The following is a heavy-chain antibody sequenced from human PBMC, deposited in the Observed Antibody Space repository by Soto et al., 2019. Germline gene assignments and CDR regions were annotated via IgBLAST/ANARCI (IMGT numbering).Heavy chain of an antibody. CDR2: ISFDGSKK. D-gene: IGHD6-19*01. Sequence: QMQLVESGGGVVQPGRSLRLSCAASGFTFSSYTMHWVRQAPGKGLEWVAVISFDGSKKYYADSVKGRFFISKDNSMNMVSLLMNSLRGEASAVYYCARLPGPLVAGLYLYPVDGLEPVSDADVWGQGTAVTVSS. V-gene: IGHV3-30-3*01. J-gene: IGHJ6*02. CDR1: GFTFSSYT. CDR3: ARLPGPLVAGLYLYPVDGLEPVSDADV.